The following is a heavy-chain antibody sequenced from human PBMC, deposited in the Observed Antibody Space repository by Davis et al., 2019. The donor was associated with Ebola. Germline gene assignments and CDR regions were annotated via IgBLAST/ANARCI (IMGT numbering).Heavy chain of an antibody. CDR2: INPNSGGT. CDR1: GYTFTVYY. D-gene: IGHD3-22*01. V-gene: IGHV1-2*06. J-gene: IGHJ4*02. Sequence: ASVKVSCKASGYTFTVYYMHWVRQAPGQGLEWMGRINPNSGGTNYAQKFQGRVTMTRDTSISTAYMELSSLRSEDTAVYYCARVRYYYDSSGYYYWYFDYWGQGTLVTVSS. CDR3: ARVRYYYDSSGYYYWYFDY.